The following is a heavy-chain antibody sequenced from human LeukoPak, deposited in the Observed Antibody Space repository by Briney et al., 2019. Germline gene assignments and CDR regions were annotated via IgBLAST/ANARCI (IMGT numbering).Heavy chain of an antibody. J-gene: IGHJ6*03. CDR3: AKDGDRGEYYYYYYMDV. Sequence: GGSLRLSCAASGFTFSSYGMHWVRQAPGKGLEWVAVISYDGSNKYYADSVKGRFTISRDDSKNTLYLQMNSLRAEDTAVYYCAKDGDRGEYYYYYYMDVWGKGTTVTVSS. CDR1: GFTFSSYG. D-gene: IGHD3-10*01. CDR2: ISYDGSNK. V-gene: IGHV3-30*18.